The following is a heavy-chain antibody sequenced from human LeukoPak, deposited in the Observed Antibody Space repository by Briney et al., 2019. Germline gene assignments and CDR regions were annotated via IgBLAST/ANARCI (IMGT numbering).Heavy chain of an antibody. Sequence: PSETLSLTCTVSGGSISSYYWSWIRQPPGKGLEWIGYIYYSGSTNYNPSLKSRVTISVDTSKNQFPLKLSSVTAADTAVYYCARSSFRWFDPWGQGTLVTVSS. V-gene: IGHV4-59*01. CDR1: GGSISSYY. CDR3: ARSSFRWFDP. J-gene: IGHJ5*02. CDR2: IYYSGST. D-gene: IGHD6-19*01.